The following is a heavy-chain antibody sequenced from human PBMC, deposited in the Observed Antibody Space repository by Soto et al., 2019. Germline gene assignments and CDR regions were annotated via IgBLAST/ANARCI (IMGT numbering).Heavy chain of an antibody. CDR1: GYTFTSYD. D-gene: IGHD3-3*01. CDR3: AGGVTDFWSGYLRGGMDV. J-gene: IGHJ6*02. Sequence: ASVKVSCKASGYTFTSYDINWVRQATGQGLEWMGWMNPNSGNTGYAQKFQGRVTMTRNTSISTAYMELSSLRSEDTAVYYCAGGVTDFWSGYLRGGMDVWGQGTTVTVSS. CDR2: MNPNSGNT. V-gene: IGHV1-8*01.